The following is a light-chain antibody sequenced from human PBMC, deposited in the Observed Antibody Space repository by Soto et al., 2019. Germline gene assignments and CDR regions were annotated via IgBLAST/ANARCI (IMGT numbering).Light chain of an antibody. Sequence: DIQMTQSPSSLSASVGDRVTITCRASQSITFYLNWYQQKPGKAPKLLIYAASTLQSGVPSRFSGGGSGTDFTLTISSLQPEDFATYYCQQSYSNSITFGQGTRLEIK. CDR3: QQSYSNSIT. CDR2: AAS. J-gene: IGKJ5*01. CDR1: QSITFY. V-gene: IGKV1-39*01.